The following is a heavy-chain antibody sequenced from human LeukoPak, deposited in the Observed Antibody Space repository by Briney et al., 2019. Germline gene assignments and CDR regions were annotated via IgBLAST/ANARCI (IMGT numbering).Heavy chain of an antibody. CDR3: ARAEGSGWTPAEYFQH. CDR2: ISGSGGST. J-gene: IGHJ1*01. Sequence: PGGSLRLSCAASGFTFSSYGMSWVRQAPGKGLEWVSAISGSGGSTYYADSVKGRFTISRDNAKNSLYLQMNSLRAEDTAVYYCARAEGSGWTPAEYFQHWGQGTLVTVSS. V-gene: IGHV3-23*01. CDR1: GFTFSSYG. D-gene: IGHD3-22*01.